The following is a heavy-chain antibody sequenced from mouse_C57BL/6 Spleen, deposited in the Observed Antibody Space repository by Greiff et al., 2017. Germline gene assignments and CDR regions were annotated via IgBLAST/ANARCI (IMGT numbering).Heavy chain of an antibody. D-gene: IGHD1-3*01. V-gene: IGHV2-9-1*01. CDR3: ARDDNLYYYAMDY. Sequence: VKLMESGPGLVAPSQSLSITCTVSGFSLTSYAISWVRQPPGKGLEWLGVIWTGGGTNYNSALKSRLSISTANYKSQAFVKMNSLQTDDTARYCCARDDNLYYYAMDYWGQGTSVTGSS. J-gene: IGHJ4*01. CDR1: GFSLTSYA. CDR2: IWTGGGT.